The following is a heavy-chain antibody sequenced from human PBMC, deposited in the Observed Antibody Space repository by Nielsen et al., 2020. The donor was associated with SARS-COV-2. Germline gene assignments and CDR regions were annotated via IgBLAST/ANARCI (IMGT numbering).Heavy chain of an antibody. CDR3: ARASGTTVYYYYYYMDV. J-gene: IGHJ6*03. CDR2: IKQDGSEK. CDR1: GFTFSSYA. V-gene: IGHV3-7*01. Sequence: GESLKISCAASGFTFSSYAMSWVRQAPGKGLEWVANIKQDGSEKYYVDSVKGRFTISRDNAKNSLYLQMNSLRAEDTAVYYCARASGTTVYYYYYYMDVWGKGPRSPSP. D-gene: IGHD1-1*01.